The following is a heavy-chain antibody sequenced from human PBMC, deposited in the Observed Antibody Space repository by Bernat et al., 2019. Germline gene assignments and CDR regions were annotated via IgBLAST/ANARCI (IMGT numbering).Heavy chain of an antibody. CDR2: ISFDGSNK. D-gene: IGHD4-17*01. Sequence: QVQLVESGGGVVQPGRSLRLSCAASGFTFSSYGMYWVRQAPGKGLEWVAVISFDGSNKYYAESVKGRFTISRDNSKNTLYLQMNSLRAEDTAVYYCAKVPYGDYAEGYYGMDVWGQGTTVTVSS. CDR1: GFTFSSYG. V-gene: IGHV3-30*18. J-gene: IGHJ6*02. CDR3: AKVPYGDYAEGYYGMDV.